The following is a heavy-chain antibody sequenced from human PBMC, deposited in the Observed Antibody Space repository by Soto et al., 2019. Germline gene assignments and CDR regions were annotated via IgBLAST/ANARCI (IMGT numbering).Heavy chain of an antibody. CDR2: IYPGDSDT. CDR1: GYSFSSYW. Sequence: GGSLKISCKGSGYSFSSYWIGWGRQMPGEGLEWMGIIYPGDSDTRYSPSFQGQVTISADKSISTAYLQWSSLKASDTAMYYCARVQWELLLLGFDPWGQGTLVTVSS. V-gene: IGHV5-51*01. D-gene: IGHD1-26*01. J-gene: IGHJ5*02. CDR3: ARVQWELLLLGFDP.